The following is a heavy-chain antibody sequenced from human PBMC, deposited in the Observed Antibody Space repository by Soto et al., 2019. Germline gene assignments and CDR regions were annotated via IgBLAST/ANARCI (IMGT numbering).Heavy chain of an antibody. CDR2: ISSNGGPT. J-gene: IGHJ4*02. CDR1: GFSFSSYA. V-gene: IGHV3-64D*06. D-gene: IGHD2-15*01. Sequence: EVQMEESGGGLVQPGGSLRLSCSVSGFSFSSYAMHWVRQAPGKGLQYVSSISSNGGPTYYADSVKGRFSISRDNSKNTLYLQMNSLRAEDTAVYYCVKDRWIDYWGQGTLVTVSS. CDR3: VKDRWIDY.